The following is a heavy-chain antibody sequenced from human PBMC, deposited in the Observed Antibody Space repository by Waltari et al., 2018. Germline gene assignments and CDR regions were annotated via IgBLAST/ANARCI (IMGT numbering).Heavy chain of an antibody. CDR1: GYTFSEYY. CDR3: VRDFWSAGSR. V-gene: IGHV1-2*02. CDR2: ILPNTGGT. J-gene: IGHJ4*02. D-gene: IGHD3-3*01. Sequence: QVQLVQSGAEVKKPGASVKGSCKASGYTFSEYYIHWVRQAPGQGLEWMGWILPNTGGTNYAQNFQGRVTMTTDTSINTAYLELSSLRYDDTAVFYCVRDFWSAGSRWGQGTLVTIS.